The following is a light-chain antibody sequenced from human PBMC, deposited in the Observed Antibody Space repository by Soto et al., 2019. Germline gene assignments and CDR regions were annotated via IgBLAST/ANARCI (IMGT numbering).Light chain of an antibody. CDR3: SSYAGSDIFV. CDR1: SSDVGGYNY. Sequence: QSVLTQPPSASGSPGQSLTISCIGTSSDVGGYNYVFWYQQHPGKAPKLMIYEVNKRPSEVPDRFSGSKSGNTASLTVSGLQAEDEADYYCSSYAGSDIFVFGGGTKLTVL. CDR2: EVN. J-gene: IGLJ2*01. V-gene: IGLV2-8*01.